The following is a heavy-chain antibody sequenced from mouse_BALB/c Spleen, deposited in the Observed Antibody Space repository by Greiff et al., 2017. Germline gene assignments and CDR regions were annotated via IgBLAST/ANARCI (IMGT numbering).Heavy chain of an antibody. CDR3: ARGGVSTMITTGAMDY. D-gene: IGHD2-4*01. J-gene: IGHJ4*01. Sequence: EVKLMESGPELVKPGASVKMSCKASGYTFTSYVMHWVKQKPGQGLEWIGYINPYNDGTKYNEKFKGKATLTSDKSSSTAYMALSSLTSEDSAVYYVARGGVSTMITTGAMDYWGQGTSVTVSS. V-gene: IGHV1-14*01. CDR2: INPYNDGT. CDR1: GYTFTSYV.